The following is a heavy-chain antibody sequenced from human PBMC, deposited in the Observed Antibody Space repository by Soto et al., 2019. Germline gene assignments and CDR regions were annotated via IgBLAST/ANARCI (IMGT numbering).Heavy chain of an antibody. CDR1: GCTFTSYG. J-gene: IGHJ6*02. D-gene: IGHD3-22*01. CDR2: ISAYNGNT. CDR3: ARVFLYYYDSSGYYKVLEHYYGLDV. Sequence: GASVKVSWEASGCTFTSYGSSWVRQAPGQGLEWMGWISAYNGNTNYAQKLQGRVTMTTDTSTSTAYMELRSLRSDDTAVHYCARVFLYYYDSSGYYKVLEHYYGLDVWGQGTTVTVSS. V-gene: IGHV1-18*01.